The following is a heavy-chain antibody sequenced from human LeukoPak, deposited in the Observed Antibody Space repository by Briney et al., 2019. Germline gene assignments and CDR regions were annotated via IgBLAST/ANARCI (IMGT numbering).Heavy chain of an antibody. J-gene: IGHJ4*02. CDR2: INGDGRNI. Sequence: GGSLRLSCVASGFTFSSYWMHWVRQDPRKGLVWVSRINGDGRNINYADSVRGRFTISRDNAKNSLYLQMNSLRAEDTVVYYCARDGLVGAIDYWGQGTLVTVSS. V-gene: IGHV3-74*01. CDR3: ARDGLVGAIDY. CDR1: GFTFSSYW. D-gene: IGHD1-26*01.